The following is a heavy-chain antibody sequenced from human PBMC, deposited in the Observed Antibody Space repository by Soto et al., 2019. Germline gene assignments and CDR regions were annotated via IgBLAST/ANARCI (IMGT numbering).Heavy chain of an antibody. CDR2: INHSGST. D-gene: IGHD2-2*01. CDR1: GGSFSGYY. J-gene: IGHJ5*02. CDR3: ARGPSGIVVVPAASWFDP. V-gene: IGHV4-34*01. Sequence: SETLSLTCAVYGGSFSGYYWSWIRQPPGKGLEWIGEINHSGSTNYNPSLKSRVTISVDTSKNQFSLKLSSVTAADTAVYYCARGPSGIVVVPAASWFDPWGQGTLVTVSS.